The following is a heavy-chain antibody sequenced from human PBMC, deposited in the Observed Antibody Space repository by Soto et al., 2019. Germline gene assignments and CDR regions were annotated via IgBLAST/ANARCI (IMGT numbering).Heavy chain of an antibody. D-gene: IGHD6-19*01. V-gene: IGHV1-2*04. CDR3: ARGKGVAGTRYFDY. Sequence: ASVKVSCKASGYTFTGYYMHWVRQAPGQGLEWMGWINPNSGGTNYAQKFQGWVTMTRDTSISTAYMELSRLRSDDTAVYYCARGKGVAGTRYFDYWGQGTLVTVSS. CDR2: INPNSGGT. J-gene: IGHJ4*02. CDR1: GYTFTGYY.